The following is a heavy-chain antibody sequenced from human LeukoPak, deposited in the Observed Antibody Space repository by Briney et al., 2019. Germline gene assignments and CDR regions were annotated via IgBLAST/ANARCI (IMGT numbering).Heavy chain of an antibody. CDR3: AKDTLAAAAH. Sequence: SCKASGGTFSSYAMSWVRQAPGKGLEWVSAISGSGGSTYYADSVKGRFTISRDNSKNTLYLQMNSLRAEDTAVYYCAKDTLAAAAHWGQGTLVTVSS. D-gene: IGHD6-13*01. J-gene: IGHJ4*02. V-gene: IGHV3-23*01. CDR2: ISGSGGST. CDR1: GGTFSSYA.